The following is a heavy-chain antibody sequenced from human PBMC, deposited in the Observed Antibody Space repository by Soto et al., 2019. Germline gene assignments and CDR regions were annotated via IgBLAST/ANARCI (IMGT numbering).Heavy chain of an antibody. CDR3: ARGRTGTPSYFDY. CDR2: INPNRGGT. CDR1: GYTFTGYY. D-gene: IGHD1-1*01. J-gene: IGHJ4*02. V-gene: IGHV1-2*02. Sequence: QVQLVQSGAEVKKPGASVKVSCKASGYTFTGYYLHWVRQAAGQGLAEMGWINPNRGGTNYARKFHGRVTMTRATYISTDYMELSRLRSDDTAVYYCARGRTGTPSYFDYWGQGNLVTVSS.